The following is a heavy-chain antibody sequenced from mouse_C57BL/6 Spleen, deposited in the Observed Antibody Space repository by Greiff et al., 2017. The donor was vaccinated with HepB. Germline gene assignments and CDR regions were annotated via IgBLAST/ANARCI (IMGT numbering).Heavy chain of an antibody. CDR2: IDPENGDT. Sequence: EVQLVESGAELVRPGASVKLSCTASGFNIKDDYMHWVKQRPEQGLEWIGWIDPENGDTEYASKFQGKATITADTSSNTAYLQLSSLTSEDTAVYYCTTYSNWFAYWGQGTLVTVSA. V-gene: IGHV14-4*01. CDR3: TTYSNWFAY. CDR1: GFNIKDDY. J-gene: IGHJ3*01. D-gene: IGHD2-5*01.